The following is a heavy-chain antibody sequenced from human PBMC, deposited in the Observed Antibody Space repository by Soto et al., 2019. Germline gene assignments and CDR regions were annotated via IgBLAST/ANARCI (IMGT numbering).Heavy chain of an antibody. CDR2: IYPGDSDT. D-gene: IGHD6-13*01. V-gene: IGHV5-51*01. CDR3: ARHSRGDSSSWYYYYYYMDV. CDR1: GYSFTSYW. Sequence: GESLKISCKGSGYSFTSYWIGWVRQMPGKGLEWMGIIYPGDSDTRYSPSFQGQVTISADKSISTAYLQWSSLKASDTAMYYCARHSRGDSSSWYYYYYYMDVWGKGTTVTVSS. J-gene: IGHJ6*03.